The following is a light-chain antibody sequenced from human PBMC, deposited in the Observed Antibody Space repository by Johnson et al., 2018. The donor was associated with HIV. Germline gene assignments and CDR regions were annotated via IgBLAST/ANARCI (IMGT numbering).Light chain of an antibody. CDR1: SSNIGNNY. CDR3: GTGDSSLSAGV. Sequence: QSVLTQPPSVSAAPGQKVTISCSGSSSNIGNNYVSWYQQLPGTAPKLLIYDNNKRPSGIPDRFSGSKSGTSATLAITALQPGDEADCYCGTGDSSLSAGVFGTGTKVTVL. J-gene: IGLJ1*01. V-gene: IGLV1-51*01. CDR2: DNN.